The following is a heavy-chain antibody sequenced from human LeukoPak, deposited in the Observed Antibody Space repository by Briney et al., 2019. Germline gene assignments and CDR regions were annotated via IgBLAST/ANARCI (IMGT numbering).Heavy chain of an antibody. J-gene: IGHJ4*02. Sequence: GASVKVSCKTSGDTISSYVISWVRQAPGQGLEWMGGIIPVFGTANYAQNFQGRVTITADESTTTAYMDLSSLRSEDTAVYYCARGLDFYGSGSYYNVHARFDYWGQGTLVTVSS. CDR3: ARGLDFYGSGSYYNVHARFDY. CDR1: GDTISSYV. CDR2: IIPVFGTA. V-gene: IGHV1-69*13. D-gene: IGHD3-10*01.